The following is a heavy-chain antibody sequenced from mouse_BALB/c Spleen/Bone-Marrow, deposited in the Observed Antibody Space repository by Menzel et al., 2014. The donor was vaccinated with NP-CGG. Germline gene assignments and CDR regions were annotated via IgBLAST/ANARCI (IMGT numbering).Heavy chain of an antibody. V-gene: IGHV7-3*02. CDR1: GFTFXDFY. CDR2: IRNKANGYTT. J-gene: IGHJ2*01. Sequence: EVKLMESGGGLVQPGGSLRLSCEASGFTFXDFYMNWVRQPPGKALEWLGFIRNKANGYTTEYSASVKGRFTISRDNSQSILYLQMNTLRAEDSATYYCARDVGRLLFDYWGQGTTLTVSS. CDR3: ARDVGRLLFDY. D-gene: IGHD1-2*01.